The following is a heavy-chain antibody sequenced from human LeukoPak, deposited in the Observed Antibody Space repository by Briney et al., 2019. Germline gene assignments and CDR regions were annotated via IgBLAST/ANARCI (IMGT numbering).Heavy chain of an antibody. CDR1: GFTFHTSA. D-gene: IGHD3-3*01. V-gene: IGHV1-58*02. CDR2: IVLGSGNT. J-gene: IGHJ5*02. Sequence: GTSVKVSCKASGFTFHTSAMQWVRQARGQRLEWIGWIVLGSGNTVYSHKFHDRVIITRDMSTSTVYMELDSLGSEDTAVYYCAAQRGASLHDFWSTRLFHPWGQRTLVTVSS. CDR3: AAQRGASLHDFWSTRLFHP.